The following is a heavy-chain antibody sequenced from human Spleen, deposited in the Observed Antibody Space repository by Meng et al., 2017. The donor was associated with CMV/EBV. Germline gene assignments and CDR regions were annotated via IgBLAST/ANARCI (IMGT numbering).Heavy chain of an antibody. CDR1: GFTFSSYS. CDR2: ITSSGGYV. Sequence: ESLKISCAASGFTFSSYSMNWVRQAPGKGLEWVSSITSSGGYVYYADSVKGRFTISRDNAKNSLYLQMISLRAEDTAIYYCTRRSRYGDFWGQGTLVTVSS. J-gene: IGHJ4*02. V-gene: IGHV3-21*06. D-gene: IGHD4-17*01. CDR3: TRRSRYGDF.